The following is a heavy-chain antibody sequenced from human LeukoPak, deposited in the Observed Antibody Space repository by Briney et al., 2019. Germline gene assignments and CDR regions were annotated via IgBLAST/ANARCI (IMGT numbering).Heavy chain of an antibody. CDR1: GFTFSSYA. J-gene: IGHJ3*01. V-gene: IGHV3-30*02. Sequence: GGSLRLSCAASGFTFSSYAMSWVRQAPGKGLEWVAFIRYDGSNKYYADSVKGRFTISRDNSKNTLYLQMNSLRAEDTAVYYCAKDLANYDTTSPPWGQGTMVTVSS. CDR3: AKDLANYDTTSPP. CDR2: IRYDGSNK. D-gene: IGHD3-9*01.